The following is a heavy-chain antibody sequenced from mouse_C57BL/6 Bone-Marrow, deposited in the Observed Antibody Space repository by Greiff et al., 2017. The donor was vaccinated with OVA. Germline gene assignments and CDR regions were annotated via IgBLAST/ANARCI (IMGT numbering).Heavy chain of an antibody. D-gene: IGHD1-1*01. J-gene: IGHJ1*03. Sequence: EVKLVESGGGLVKPGGSLKLSCAASGFTFSDYGMHWVRQAPEKGLEWVAYISSGSSTIYYADTVKGRFTISRDNAKNTLFLQMTSLRSEDTAMYYCARNYYGSPPYFDVWGTGTTVTVSS. V-gene: IGHV5-17*01. CDR1: GFTFSDYG. CDR3: ARNYYGSPPYFDV. CDR2: ISSGSSTI.